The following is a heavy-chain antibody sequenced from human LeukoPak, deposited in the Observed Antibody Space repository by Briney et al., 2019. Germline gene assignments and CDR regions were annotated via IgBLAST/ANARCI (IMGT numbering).Heavy chain of an antibody. V-gene: IGHV4-34*01. CDR2: IDHRGDT. D-gene: IGHD5-24*01. J-gene: IGHJ4*03. CDR1: GGSFSRYY. CDR3: ARGATISETGYFDF. Sequence: PSETLSLACAVYGGSFSRYYWSWIRQSPGKGLEWIAEIDHRGDTNYNPSVKSRVTISVDTSKNQFSLKVRSLSAADTAVYYCARGATISETGYFDFWGQGTLVTVSS.